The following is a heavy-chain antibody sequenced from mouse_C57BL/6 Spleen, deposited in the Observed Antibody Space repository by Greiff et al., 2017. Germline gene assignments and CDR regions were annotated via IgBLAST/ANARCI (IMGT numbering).Heavy chain of an antibody. CDR3: ARKGVTEVDY. D-gene: IGHD2-1*01. J-gene: IGHJ2*01. V-gene: IGHV3-6*01. CDR2: ISYDGSN. Sequence: EVQLQQSGPGLVKPSQSLSLTCSVTGYSITSGYYWNWIRQFPGNKLEWMGYISYDGSNNYNPSLKNRISITRDTSKNQFFLKLNSVTTEDTATYYCARKGVTEVDYWGQGTTLTVSS. CDR1: GYSITSGYY.